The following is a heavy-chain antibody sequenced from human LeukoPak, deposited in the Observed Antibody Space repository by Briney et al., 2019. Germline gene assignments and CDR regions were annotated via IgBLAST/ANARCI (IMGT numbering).Heavy chain of an antibody. V-gene: IGHV3-48*03. J-gene: IGHJ4*02. CDR3: ARDGYSYGMVFDY. Sequence: GGSLRLSCVASGFTLRSYEMNWVRQAPGKGLEWVSYIDSSGNSISYADSVKGRFTISRDNAKNSLYLQMNSLRAEDTAVYYCARDGYSYGMVFDYWGQGTLVTVSS. CDR1: GFTLRSYE. CDR2: IDSSGNSI. D-gene: IGHD5-18*01.